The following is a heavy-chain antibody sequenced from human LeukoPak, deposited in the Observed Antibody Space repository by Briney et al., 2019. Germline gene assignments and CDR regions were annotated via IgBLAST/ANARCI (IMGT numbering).Heavy chain of an antibody. D-gene: IGHD2-2*01. V-gene: IGHV4-4*02. Sequence: PSETLSLTCAVSGGSISSSNWWSWVRQPPGKGLEWIGEIYHSGSTNYNPSLKSRVTISADKSKNQFSLKLSSVTAADTAVYYCARGTLPAAIFWGQGTLVTVSS. CDR1: GGSISSSNW. CDR3: ARGTLPAAIF. J-gene: IGHJ4*02. CDR2: IYHSGST.